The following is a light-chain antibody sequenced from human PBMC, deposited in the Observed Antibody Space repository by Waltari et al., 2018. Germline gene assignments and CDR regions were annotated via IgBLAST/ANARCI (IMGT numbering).Light chain of an antibody. CDR2: GAS. J-gene: IGKJ1*01. Sequence: ETVMTHSPAALSVSPGERTTLSCRASQSISNKLAWYQQKPGQAPRLLIYGASTRATGFPARFGGSGSGTEFTLTISSLQSEDFAVYYCHQYTDWPPTFGQGTKVEVK. CDR3: HQYTDWPPT. V-gene: IGKV3-15*01. CDR1: QSISNK.